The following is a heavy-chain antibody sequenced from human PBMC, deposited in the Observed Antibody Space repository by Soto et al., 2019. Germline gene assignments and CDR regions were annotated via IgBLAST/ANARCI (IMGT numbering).Heavy chain of an antibody. J-gene: IGHJ6*03. V-gene: IGHV3-11*01. Sequence: GGSLRLSCAASGFTFSDYYMSWIRQAPGKGLEWVSYISSSGSTIYYADSVKGRFTISRDNAKNSLYLQMNSLRAEDTAVYYCARDQTYSSSWYYYYYYMDVWGKGTTVTVSS. CDR1: GFTFSDYY. CDR2: ISSSGSTI. CDR3: ARDQTYSSSWYYYYYYMDV. D-gene: IGHD6-13*01.